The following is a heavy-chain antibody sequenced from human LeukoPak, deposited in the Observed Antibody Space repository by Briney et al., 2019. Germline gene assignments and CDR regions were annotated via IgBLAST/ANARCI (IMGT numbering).Heavy chain of an antibody. J-gene: IGHJ4*02. V-gene: IGHV3-30-3*01. D-gene: IGHD6-13*01. CDR3: ARSSYSSSWYCDY. CDR2: ISYDGSNK. Sequence: GGSLRLSCAASGFTFGSYAMHWVRQAPGKGLEWVAVISYDGSNKYYADSVKGRFTISRDNAKNTLYLQMNSLRAEDTAVYYCARSSYSSSWYCDYWGQGTLVTVSS. CDR1: GFTFGSYA.